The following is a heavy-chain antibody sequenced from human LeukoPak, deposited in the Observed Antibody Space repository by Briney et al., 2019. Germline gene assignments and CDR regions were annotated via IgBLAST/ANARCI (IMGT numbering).Heavy chain of an antibody. J-gene: IGHJ4*02. CDR3: ASFPMLRGAFDY. CDR1: GGSISSSSFY. Sequence: PSETLSLTCTVSGGSISSSSFYWGRIRQPPGKGLEWIGTIYYSGSTYYSPSLKSRVTISVDTSKNHFSPKLSSVTAADTAVYYCASFPMLRGAFDYWGQGTLVTVSS. D-gene: IGHD3-10*01. V-gene: IGHV4-39*01. CDR2: IYYSGST.